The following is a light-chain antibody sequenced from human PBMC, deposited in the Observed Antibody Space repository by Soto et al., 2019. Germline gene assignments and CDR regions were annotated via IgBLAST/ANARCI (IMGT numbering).Light chain of an antibody. J-gene: IGKJ1*01. Sequence: EIVLTQSPGTLSLSPGERATLSCRASQSVSSSYVAWYQQKPGQAPRLLIYEASIRAIVIPDRFSGSGSATDFTLTISRLEPEDFAVYHCPQYGSSPPTCGQGSKVEI. CDR2: EAS. CDR3: PQYGSSPPT. CDR1: QSVSSSY. V-gene: IGKV3-20*01.